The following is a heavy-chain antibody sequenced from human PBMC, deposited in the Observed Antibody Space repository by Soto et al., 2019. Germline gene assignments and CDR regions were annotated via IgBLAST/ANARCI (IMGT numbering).Heavy chain of an antibody. V-gene: IGHV1-69*01. J-gene: IGHJ4*02. CDR2: IIPILGTA. CDR1: GGTFSSYA. CDR3: ARDKASSGYYPREPKFDY. D-gene: IGHD3-22*01. Sequence: QVQLVQSGAEVKKPGSSVKVSCKASGGTFSSYAISWVRQAPGQGLEWMGGIIPILGTANYAQKFQGRVTITADESTSTAYMELSSLRSEDTAVYYCARDKASSGYYPREPKFDYWGQGTLVTVSS.